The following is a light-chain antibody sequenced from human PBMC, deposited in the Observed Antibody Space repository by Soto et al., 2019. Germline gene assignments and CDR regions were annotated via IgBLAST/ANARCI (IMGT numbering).Light chain of an antibody. V-gene: IGKV3-20*01. CDR1: QNVRDSF. J-gene: IGKJ2*01. CDR2: AAT. CDR3: QQYGSSPYT. Sequence: EIVLTQSPDTLSLSPGERAALSCRASQNVRDSFLAWYQQKPGQSPRLLIYAATSRATGVPERFGGSGSETDFTLTIYRLEPEDFAVYYCQQYGSSPYTFGQGTKLEIK.